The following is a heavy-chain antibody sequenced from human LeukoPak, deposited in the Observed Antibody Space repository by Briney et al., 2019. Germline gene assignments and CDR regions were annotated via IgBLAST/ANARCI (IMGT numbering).Heavy chain of an antibody. CDR2: ISSSSSYI. CDR1: GFTFSSYS. J-gene: IGHJ3*02. D-gene: IGHD2-8*01. Sequence: PGGSLRLSCAASGFTFSSYSMTWVRQAPGKGLEWVSSISSSSSYIYYADSVKGRFTISRDNAKNSLYLQMNSLRAEDTAVYYCARDPSGSYCTNGVCSFGFDIWGQGTMVTVSS. V-gene: IGHV3-21*01. CDR3: ARDPSGSYCTNGVCSFGFDI.